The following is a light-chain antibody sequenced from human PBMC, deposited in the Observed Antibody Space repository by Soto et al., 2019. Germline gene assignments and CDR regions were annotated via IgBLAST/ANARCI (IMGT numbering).Light chain of an antibody. CDR3: QHYHNLPPRVT. V-gene: IGKV1-33*01. CDR1: QDITKN. J-gene: IGKJ5*01. CDR2: HAS. Sequence: DIQMTQSPSALSASVGDRVTITCQASQDITKNLNWYQQKPGKAPKLLVYHASNLETGVPSRFSGSGSETDFTFTINSLQPEDFATYYCQHYHNLPPRVTFGQGTRLETK.